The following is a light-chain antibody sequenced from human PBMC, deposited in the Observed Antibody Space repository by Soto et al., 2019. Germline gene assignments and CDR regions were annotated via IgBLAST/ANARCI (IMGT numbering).Light chain of an antibody. V-gene: IGKV1-5*03. Sequence: DSQMNQSPSTLSASVRDRVTITCRASQTISSSLAWYQQKPGKAPKTLISRASSLESGVPSRFIGSGSGTEFTLTNSSLHPDDVATYFCQHMATFGQGTKVEIK. CDR3: QHMAT. CDR1: QTISSS. CDR2: RAS. J-gene: IGKJ1*01.